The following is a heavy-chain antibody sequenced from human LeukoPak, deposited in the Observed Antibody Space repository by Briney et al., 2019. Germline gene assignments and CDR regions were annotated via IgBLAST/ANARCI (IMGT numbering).Heavy chain of an antibody. J-gene: IGHJ4*02. D-gene: IGHD2-21*02. Sequence: GGSLRLSCEASGFMLSVYYMSWFRLAPGKGLEWIGYISSTGSYTTYADSVRGRFTISRDNAKNLLFLQMNDLRTEDTAVYYCARKLGGAQCGGDCFFDHWGQGTWVTVSS. CDR1: GFMLSVYY. CDR2: ISSTGSYT. V-gene: IGHV3-11*03. CDR3: ARKLGGAQCGGDCFFDH.